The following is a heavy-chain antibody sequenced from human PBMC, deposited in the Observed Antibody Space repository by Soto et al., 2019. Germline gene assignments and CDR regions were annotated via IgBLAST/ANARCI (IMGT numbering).Heavy chain of an antibody. D-gene: IGHD1-1*01. CDR1: GFTFSSYS. CDR2: ISSSSSYI. J-gene: IGHJ3*02. CDR3: ASPLTGNNEAFDI. V-gene: IGHV3-21*01. Sequence: GGSLRLSCAASGFTFSSYSMNWVRQAPEKGLEWVSSISSSSSYIYYADSVKGRFTISRDNAKNSLYLQMNSLRAEDTAVYYCASPLTGNNEAFDIWGQGTMVTVSS.